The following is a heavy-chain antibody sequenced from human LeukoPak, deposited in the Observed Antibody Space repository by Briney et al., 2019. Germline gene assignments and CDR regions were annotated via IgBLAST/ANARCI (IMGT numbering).Heavy chain of an antibody. Sequence: GGSLRLSCAASGFTFSDYYMSWIRQAPGKGLEWVSYISSSSSYTNYADSVKGRFTISRYNAKNSLYLQMNSLRAEDTAVYYCARSDYSSSSFDYWGQGTLVTVSS. CDR3: ARSDYSSSSFDY. D-gene: IGHD6-13*01. J-gene: IGHJ4*02. V-gene: IGHV3-11*06. CDR2: ISSSSSYT. CDR1: GFTFSDYY.